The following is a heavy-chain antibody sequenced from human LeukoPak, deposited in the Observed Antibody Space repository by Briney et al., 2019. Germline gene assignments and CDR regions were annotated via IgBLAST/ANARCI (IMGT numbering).Heavy chain of an antibody. Sequence: GASVTVSCKASGYTFTTYAMNWVRQAPGQGLEWMGWIYTNTGNPTYTQGFTGRFVFSLDTSVSTTYLQISNLKAEDTAVYYCARGIPVYGSSWSYYFDYWGQGTLVTVSS. CDR2: IYTNTGNP. V-gene: IGHV7-4-1*02. CDR3: ARGIPVYGSSWSYYFDY. CDR1: GYTFTTYA. D-gene: IGHD6-13*01. J-gene: IGHJ4*02.